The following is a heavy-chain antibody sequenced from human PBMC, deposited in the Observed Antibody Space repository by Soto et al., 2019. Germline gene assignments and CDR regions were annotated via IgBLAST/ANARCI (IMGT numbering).Heavy chain of an antibody. CDR1: GFTFSSYA. V-gene: IGHV3-64*01. CDR2: INRNGGST. D-gene: IGHD2-21*02. Sequence: AGGSLRLSCAASGFTFSSYAMHWVRQAPGKGLEYVSTINRNGGSTYYANSVKGRFTISRDNSKNTLYLQMGSLRAEDMAVYYCARGGSDYYFDYWGQGTLVTVSS. J-gene: IGHJ4*02. CDR3: ARGGSDYYFDY.